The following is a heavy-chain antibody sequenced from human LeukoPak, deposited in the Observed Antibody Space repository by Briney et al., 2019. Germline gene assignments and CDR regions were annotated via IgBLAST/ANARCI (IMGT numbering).Heavy chain of an antibody. CDR3: ARGQGIAEAGIQNDY. CDR1: GYTFTSYD. D-gene: IGHD6-13*01. J-gene: IGHJ4*02. V-gene: IGHV1-8*01. Sequence: ASVKVSCKASGYTFTSYDINWVRQATGQVLEWMGWMNPNSGNTGYAQKFQGRVTMTRNTSISTAYMELSSLRSEDTAVYYCARGQGIAEAGIQNDYWGQGTLVTVSS. CDR2: MNPNSGNT.